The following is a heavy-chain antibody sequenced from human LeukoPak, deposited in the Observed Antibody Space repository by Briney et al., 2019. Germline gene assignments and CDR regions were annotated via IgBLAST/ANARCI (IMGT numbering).Heavy chain of an antibody. Sequence: GGSLRLSCAASGITFSRFWMSWVRQAPGKGLEWVANIKQDGSEKYYVDSMKGRFTISRDNAKNSLYLQTNSLRAEDTAVYYCARDYDFWSGRPGGSFDYWGQGTLVTVSS. J-gene: IGHJ4*02. CDR1: GITFSRFW. CDR2: IKQDGSEK. V-gene: IGHV3-7*03. D-gene: IGHD3-3*01. CDR3: ARDYDFWSGRPGGSFDY.